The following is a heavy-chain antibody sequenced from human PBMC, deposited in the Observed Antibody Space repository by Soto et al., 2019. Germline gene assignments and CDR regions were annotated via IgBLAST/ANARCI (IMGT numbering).Heavy chain of an antibody. CDR3: AHSATYSSSWELYYFDY. J-gene: IGHJ4*02. CDR1: GFSLSTSGVG. D-gene: IGHD6-13*01. CDR2: IYWDDDK. Sequence: QITLKESGPTLVKPTQTLTLTCTFSGFSLSTSGVGAGWIRQPPGKALEWLALIYWDDDKRYSPSLKSRLTITKDTSKNQVVLTMTNMDPVDTATYYCAHSATYSSSWELYYFDYWGQGTLVTVSS. V-gene: IGHV2-5*02.